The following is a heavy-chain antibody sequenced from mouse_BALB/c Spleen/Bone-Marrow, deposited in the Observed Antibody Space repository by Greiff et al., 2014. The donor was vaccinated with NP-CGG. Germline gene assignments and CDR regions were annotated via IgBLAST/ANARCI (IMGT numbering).Heavy chain of an antibody. CDR1: GYTFTRYW. Sequence: VQLQESGAELVKPGASVKLSCKASGYTFTRYWMEWVKQRPGQGLEWIGEINPSNGRTNYNEKFKSKATLTVDKSSSTAYMQLSSLTSEDSAVYDCAREAYYGPDYWGQGTTLTVSS. J-gene: IGHJ2*01. D-gene: IGHD1-2*01. CDR3: AREAYYGPDY. V-gene: IGHV1S81*02. CDR2: INPSNGRT.